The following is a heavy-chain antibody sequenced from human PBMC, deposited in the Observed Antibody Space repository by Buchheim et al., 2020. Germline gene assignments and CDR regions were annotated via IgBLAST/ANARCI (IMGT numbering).Heavy chain of an antibody. D-gene: IGHD2-2*01. V-gene: IGHV1-2*04. CDR1: GYTFTGYY. CDR2: INPNSGGT. Sequence: QVQLVQSGAEVKKPGASVKVSCKASGYTFTGYYMHWVRQAPGQGLEWMGWINPNSGGTNYAQKFQGWVTMTRDTSISTAYMELSRLRSDDTAVYYCARDRAMEYCSSTSCYVNRWGYNWFDPWGQGTL. CDR3: ARDRAMEYCSSTSCYVNRWGYNWFDP. J-gene: IGHJ5*02.